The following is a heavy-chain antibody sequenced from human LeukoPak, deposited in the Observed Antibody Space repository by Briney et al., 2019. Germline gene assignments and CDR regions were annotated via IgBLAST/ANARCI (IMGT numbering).Heavy chain of an antibody. CDR2: INPSGGST. J-gene: IGHJ3*02. Sequence: ASVKVSCKASGYTFTSYYMHWVRQAPGQGLEWMGIINPSGGSTSYAQKFQGRVTMTRDMSTSTVYMELSSLRSEDTAVYYCARSSYYDSSGYESDAFDIWGQGTMVTVSS. CDR1: GYTFTSYY. D-gene: IGHD3-22*01. CDR3: ARSSYYDSSGYESDAFDI. V-gene: IGHV1-46*01.